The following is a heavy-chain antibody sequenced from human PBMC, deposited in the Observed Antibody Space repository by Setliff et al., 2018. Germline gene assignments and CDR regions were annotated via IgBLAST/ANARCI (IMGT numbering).Heavy chain of an antibody. CDR3: SRLVRFCTRTSCQRLSGDEY. CDR2: ISPYTGKT. J-gene: IGHJ4*02. Sequence: GASVKVSCKASGYPFIDYGVSGVRQAPGQGLEWVGWISPYTGKTYLAPKVQDRLTLTADTSKTTASLQLTNLRSDDTAIYFCSRLVRFCTRTSCQRLSGDEYWGQGALVTVSS. CDR1: GYPFIDYG. D-gene: IGHD2-2*01. V-gene: IGHV1-18*01.